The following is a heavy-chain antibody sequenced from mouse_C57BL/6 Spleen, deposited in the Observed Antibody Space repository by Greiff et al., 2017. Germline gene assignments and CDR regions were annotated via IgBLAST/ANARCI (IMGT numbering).Heavy chain of an antibody. D-gene: IGHD1-1*01. V-gene: IGHV7-3*01. CDR3: ARYYGSSDYFGY. CDR1: GFTFTDYY. J-gene: IGHJ2*01. Sequence: EVKLVESGGGLVQPGGSLSLSCAASGFTFTDYYMSWVRQPPGKALEWLGFIRNKANGYTKEYSASVKGRFTISRDNSQSILYLQMNALRAEDSATYYCARYYGSSDYFGYWGQGTTLTVSS. CDR2: IRNKANGYTK.